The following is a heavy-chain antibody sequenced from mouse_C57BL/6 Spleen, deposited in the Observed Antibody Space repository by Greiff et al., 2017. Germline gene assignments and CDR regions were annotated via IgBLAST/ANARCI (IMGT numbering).Heavy chain of an antibody. CDR3: ARSLDGYYVAWFAY. CDR2: IYPGDGDT. CDR1: GYAFSSSW. J-gene: IGHJ3*01. Sequence: VQLQQSGPELVKPGASVKISCKASGYAFSSSWMNWVKQRPGKGLEWIGRIYPGDGDTNYNGKFKGKATLTADKSSSTAYMQLSSLTSEDSAVYFCARSLDGYYVAWFAYWGQGTLVTVSA. V-gene: IGHV1-82*01. D-gene: IGHD2-3*01.